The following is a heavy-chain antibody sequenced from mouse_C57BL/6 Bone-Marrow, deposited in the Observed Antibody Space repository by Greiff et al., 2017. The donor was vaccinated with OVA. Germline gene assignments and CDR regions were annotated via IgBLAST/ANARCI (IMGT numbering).Heavy chain of an antibody. V-gene: IGHV5-4*01. CDR3: ARDRAAWFAY. CDR1: GFTFSSYA. J-gene: IGHJ3*01. CDR2: ISDGGSYT. Sequence: DVKLVESGGGLVKPGGSLKLSCAASGFTFSSYAMSWVRQTPEKRLEWVATISDGGSYTYYPDNVKGRFTISRDNAKNNLYLQMSHLKSEDTAMYYCARDRAAWFAYWGQGTLVTVSA.